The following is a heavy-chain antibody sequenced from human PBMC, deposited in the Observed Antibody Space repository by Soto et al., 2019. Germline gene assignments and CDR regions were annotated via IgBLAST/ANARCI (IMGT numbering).Heavy chain of an antibody. CDR1: EFSLTTDGEG. D-gene: IGHD3-10*01. Sequence: QITLKESGPTLVKPTQTLTLTCSFSEFSLTTDGEGVGWVRQTPGEALEWLALIYWDDDERYSPSLKTRLTITKDTSKNQVVLIMTNMASMDTATYYCAHSRNLITEDAQVGDFDSWGQGTLVTVSS. CDR2: IYWDDDE. V-gene: IGHV2-5*02. J-gene: IGHJ4*02. CDR3: AHSRNLITEDAQVGDFDS.